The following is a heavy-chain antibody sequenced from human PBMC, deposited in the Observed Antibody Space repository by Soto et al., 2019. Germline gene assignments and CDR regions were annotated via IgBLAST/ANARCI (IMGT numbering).Heavy chain of an antibody. CDR3: SRDEMTTVTTYDD. D-gene: IGHD4-17*01. J-gene: IGHJ4*02. Sequence: ASVKVSCKASGYTFTSYGISWVRQAPGQGLEWMGWISAYNGNTNYAQKPQGRVTMTTDTSTSTAYMELRSLRSDDTAVDYWSRDEMTTVTTYDDWGPGTLVTVSS. CDR2: ISAYNGNT. V-gene: IGHV1-18*01. CDR1: GYTFTSYG.